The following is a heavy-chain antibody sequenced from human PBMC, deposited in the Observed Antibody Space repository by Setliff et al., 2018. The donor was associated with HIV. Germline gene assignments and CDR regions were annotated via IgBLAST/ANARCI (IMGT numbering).Heavy chain of an antibody. V-gene: IGHV1-3*01. J-gene: IGHJ4*02. Sequence: ASVKVSCKAFGYTFSTNAIHWVRQAPGQRLEWMGYINAGDDNTRYSEKFQCRVTITRDTSANTAYMELSSLRSEDTAVYYCARGSCSGCYLSDYWGLGTLVTVSS. CDR2: INAGDDNT. D-gene: IGHD6-19*01. CDR1: GYTFSTNA. CDR3: ARGSCSGCYLSDY.